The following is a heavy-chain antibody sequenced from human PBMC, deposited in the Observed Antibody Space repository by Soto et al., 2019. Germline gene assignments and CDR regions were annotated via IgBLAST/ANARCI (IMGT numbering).Heavy chain of an antibody. V-gene: IGHV1-69*13. CDR2: IIPIFGTA. D-gene: IGHD6-19*01. CDR3: ARDFIAVAGRRMGWFDP. J-gene: IGHJ5*02. Sequence: SVKVSCKASGYTFTGYYMHWVRQAPGQGLEWMGGIIPIFGTANYAQKFQGRVTITADESTSTAYMELSSLRSEDTAVYYCARDFIAVAGRRMGWFDPWGQGTLVTVSS. CDR1: GYTFTGYY.